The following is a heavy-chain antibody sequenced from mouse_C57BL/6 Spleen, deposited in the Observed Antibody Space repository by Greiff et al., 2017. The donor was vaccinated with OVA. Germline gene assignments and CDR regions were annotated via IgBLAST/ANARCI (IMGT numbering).Heavy chain of an antibody. J-gene: IGHJ3*01. CDR2: ISSGGDYI. Sequence: EVQLVESGEGLVKPGGSLKLSCAASGFTFSSYAMSWVRQTPEKRLEWVAYISSGGDYIYYADTVKGRFTITRDNARNTLYLQMSSLKSEDTAMYYCTRDVPVDSSFAYWGQGTLVTVSA. D-gene: IGHD3-2*01. CDR3: TRDVPVDSSFAY. CDR1: GFTFSSYA. V-gene: IGHV5-9-1*02.